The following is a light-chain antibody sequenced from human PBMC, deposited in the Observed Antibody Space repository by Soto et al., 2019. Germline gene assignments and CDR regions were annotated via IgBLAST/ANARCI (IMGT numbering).Light chain of an antibody. CDR1: SSDVGGYDY. CDR3: SSCRSTSTPPYV. V-gene: IGLV2-14*01. J-gene: IGLJ1*01. Sequence: QSALTQPASVSGSPGQSITISCTGTSSDVGGYDYVSWYQQHPGKAPTPMIFEVNNRPSWVSNRVSGSKSGNTASLTISGPRAEDEDDYYCSSCRSTSTPPYVFGTGTKLTVL. CDR2: EVN.